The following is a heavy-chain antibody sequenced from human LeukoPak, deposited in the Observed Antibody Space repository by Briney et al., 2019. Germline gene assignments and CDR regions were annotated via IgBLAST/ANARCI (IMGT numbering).Heavy chain of an antibody. CDR1: GFTFSSYG. Sequence: PGGSLRLSCAASGFTFSSYGMHWVRQAPGKGLEWVAVIWYDGSNKYYADSVKGRFTISRDNSKNTLYLQMNSLRAEDTAVYCCASSSGTGYYYGMDVWGQGTTVTVSS. CDR2: IWYDGSNK. D-gene: IGHD6-25*01. V-gene: IGHV3-33*01. J-gene: IGHJ6*02. CDR3: ASSSGTGYYYGMDV.